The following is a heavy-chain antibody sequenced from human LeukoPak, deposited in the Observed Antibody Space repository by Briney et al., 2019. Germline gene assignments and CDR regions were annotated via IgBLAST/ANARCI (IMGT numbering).Heavy chain of an antibody. V-gene: IGHV3-20*04. J-gene: IGHJ4*02. CDR2: INWNGGST. CDR3: ARHKRPGIVGATTPFDY. Sequence: GGSLRLSCAASGFTFDDYGMSWVRQAPGKGLEWVSGINWNGGSTGYADSVKGRFTISRDNAKNSLYLQMNSLRAEDTALYYCARHKRPGIVGATTPFDYWGQGTLVTVSS. D-gene: IGHD1-26*01. CDR1: GFTFDDYG.